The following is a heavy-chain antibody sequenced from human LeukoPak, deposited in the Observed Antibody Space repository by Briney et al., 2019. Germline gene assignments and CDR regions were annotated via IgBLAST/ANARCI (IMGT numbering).Heavy chain of an antibody. D-gene: IGHD3-10*01. J-gene: IGHJ4*02. V-gene: IGHV3-66*01. CDR3: AKADSYYYAHPIDY. Sequence: GGSLRLSCAASGFTVSSNCMTWVRQAPGKGLEWVSVIYNGGGSTYYADSVKGGFTISRDNSKNTLFLQMSSLRAEDTAVYYCAKADSYYYAHPIDYWGQGTLVTVSS. CDR2: IYNGGGST. CDR1: GFTVSSNC.